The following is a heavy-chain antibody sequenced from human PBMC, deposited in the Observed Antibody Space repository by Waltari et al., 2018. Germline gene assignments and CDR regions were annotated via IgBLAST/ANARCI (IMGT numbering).Heavy chain of an antibody. V-gene: IGHV3-9*01. J-gene: IGHJ4*02. CDR3: AKGPAAIDY. CDR1: GFTFDDYA. Sequence: EVQLVESGGGLVQPGRSLRLSCAASGFTFDDYAMHWVRQAPGKGLEWVSGMRWNNGSRGYADSVKGRFTISRDNAKNSLYLQMNSLRAEDTALYYCAKGPAAIDYWGQGTLVTVSS. D-gene: IGHD2-2*01. CDR2: MRWNNGSR.